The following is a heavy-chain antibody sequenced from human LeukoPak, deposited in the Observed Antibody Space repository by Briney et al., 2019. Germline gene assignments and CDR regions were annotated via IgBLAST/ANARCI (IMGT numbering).Heavy chain of an antibody. CDR3: AKVADPFDY. D-gene: IGHD6-25*01. V-gene: IGHV3-23*01. CDR1: GFTFSNYG. Sequence: GGSLRLSCAASGFTFSNYGMSWVRQAPGKGLEWVSAIVNSGSSTYCADSVKGRFTISRDNSKNTLYLQMNSLRAEDTAVYYCAKVADPFDYWGQGTLVTVSS. J-gene: IGHJ4*02. CDR2: IVNSGSST.